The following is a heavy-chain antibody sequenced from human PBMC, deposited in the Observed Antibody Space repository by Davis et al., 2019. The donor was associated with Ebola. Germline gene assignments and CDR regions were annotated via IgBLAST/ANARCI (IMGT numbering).Heavy chain of an antibody. CDR3: ARGRYTGNEPYYYYYALEV. V-gene: IGHV4-59*01. CDR1: GGSMSTSY. J-gene: IGHJ6*02. Sequence: PSETLSLTCTVSGGSMSTSYWSWIRQPPGNGLEWIAYIYSGGSTNYNPSLKSQVTISVDKSKNQFSLKLSSVTTADTAVYYCARGRYTGNEPYYYYYALEVWGQGTTVTVSS. D-gene: IGHD5-12*01. CDR2: IYSGGST.